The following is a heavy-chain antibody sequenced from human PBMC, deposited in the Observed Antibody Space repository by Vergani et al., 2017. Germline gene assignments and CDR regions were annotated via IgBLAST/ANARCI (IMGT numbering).Heavy chain of an antibody. Sequence: QVQLVQSGAEVKKPGASVKVSCKASGYTFTNYYMHWVRQAPGQGLEWMGVIDPSCGSTSYAQRFQGRVTMPRDTSTSTVYMELSSLRSEDTAVYYCARGYYGGNVFDYWGQGTLVTVSS. D-gene: IGHD4-23*01. CDR3: ARGYYGGNVFDY. V-gene: IGHV1-46*01. CDR2: IDPSCGST. J-gene: IGHJ4*02. CDR1: GYTFTNYY.